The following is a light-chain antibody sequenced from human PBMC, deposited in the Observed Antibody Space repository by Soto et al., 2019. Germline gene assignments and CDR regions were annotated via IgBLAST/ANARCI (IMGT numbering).Light chain of an antibody. V-gene: IGKV3-11*01. CDR2: DVS. CDR3: ALRGILPRT. Sequence: VVSLSPVAVSLSPEKRATLSSMASQNISSYLLWYQPKPGQAPRLLIYDVSNRATGIPARFSGSGSGTDFTLTIISLEPEDFAFYCCALRGILPRTFGQGTKVDIK. J-gene: IGKJ1*01. CDR1: QNISSY.